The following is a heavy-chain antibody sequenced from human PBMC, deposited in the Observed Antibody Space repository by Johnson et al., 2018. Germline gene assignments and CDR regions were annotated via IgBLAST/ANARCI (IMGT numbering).Heavy chain of an antibody. CDR3: ARVGYYRPTSSFYMGA. Sequence: VQLVESGGGLIQPGGSLGLSCAASGLNFSSFVMAWVRHAPGTGLQWVSAISGDGGSTFNADSVEGRFSISRDNSKNILYLQMDGLRADDAATYYCARVGYYRPTSSFYMGAWGKGTA. D-gene: IGHD1-26*01. CDR1: GLNFSSFV. V-gene: IGHV3-23*04. CDR2: ISGDGGST. J-gene: IGHJ6*03.